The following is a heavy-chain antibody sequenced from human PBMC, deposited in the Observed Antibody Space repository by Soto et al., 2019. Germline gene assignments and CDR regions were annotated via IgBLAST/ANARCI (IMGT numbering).Heavy chain of an antibody. CDR2: IKSKIDGGTI. Sequence: EVQLVESGGGLGKPGGSLRLSCAASDLTFSNTWMNWVRQAPGKGLEWVGRIKSKIDGGTIDYAALVKGRFTISRDDSESTLFLQMNSLKSEDTALYYCATVGSITAAGTPFDYWGQGTLVTVSS. J-gene: IGHJ4*02. CDR1: DLTFSNTW. D-gene: IGHD6-13*01. CDR3: ATVGSITAAGTPFDY. V-gene: IGHV3-15*07.